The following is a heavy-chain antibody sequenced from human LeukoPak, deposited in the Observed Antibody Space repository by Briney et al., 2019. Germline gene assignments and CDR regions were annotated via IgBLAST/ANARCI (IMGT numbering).Heavy chain of an antibody. CDR1: GFTFDDYA. D-gene: IGHD4-17*01. Sequence: PGRSLRLSCAASGFTFDDYAMHWVRQAPGKGLEWVSGISWNSGSIGYADSVKGRFTISRDNAKNSLYLQMNSLRAEDMALYYCAKGSDYGDYYFDYWGLGTLVTVSS. CDR3: AKGSDYGDYYFDY. CDR2: ISWNSGSI. V-gene: IGHV3-9*03. J-gene: IGHJ4*02.